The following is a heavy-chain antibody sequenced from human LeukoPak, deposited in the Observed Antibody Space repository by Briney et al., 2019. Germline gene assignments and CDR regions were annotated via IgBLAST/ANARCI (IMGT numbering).Heavy chain of an antibody. CDR3: ARDQLSAYGDCEGDY. J-gene: IGHJ4*02. D-gene: IGHD4-17*01. CDR2: INPNSGGT. Sequence: GASVKVSCKASGYTFTGYYMHWVRQAPGQGLEWMGWINPNSGGTNYAQKFQGRVTMTRDTSISTAYMELSRLRSDDTAVYYCARDQLSAYGDCEGDYWGQGTLVTVSS. CDR1: GYTFTGYY. V-gene: IGHV1-2*02.